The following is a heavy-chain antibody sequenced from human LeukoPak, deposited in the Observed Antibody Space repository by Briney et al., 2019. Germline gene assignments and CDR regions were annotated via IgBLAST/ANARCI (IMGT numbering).Heavy chain of an antibody. CDR1: GGSISSGSYY. J-gene: IGHJ4*02. D-gene: IGHD3-22*01. CDR2: IYTSGST. CDR3: AGFGDYYDSSGYFDY. V-gene: IGHV4-61*02. Sequence: PSETLSLTCTVSGGSISSGSYYWSWIRQPAGKGLEWIGRIYTSGSTNYNPSLKSRVTISVDTSKNQFSLKLSSVTAADTAVYYCAGFGDYYDSSGYFDYWGQGTLVTVSS.